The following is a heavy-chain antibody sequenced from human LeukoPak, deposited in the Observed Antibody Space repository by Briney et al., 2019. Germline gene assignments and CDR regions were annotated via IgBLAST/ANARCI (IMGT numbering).Heavy chain of an antibody. V-gene: IGHV1-18*01. D-gene: IGHD1-26*01. J-gene: IGHJ4*02. CDR2: ISAYNGNT. Sequence: ASVKVSCKASGYTFTSYGISWVRQAPGQGLEWMGWISAYNGNTNYAQKLQGRVTMTTDTPTSTAYMELRSLRSDDTAVYYCARDMGATTSSFFDYWGQGTLVTVSS. CDR3: ARDMGATTSSFFDY. CDR1: GYTFTSYG.